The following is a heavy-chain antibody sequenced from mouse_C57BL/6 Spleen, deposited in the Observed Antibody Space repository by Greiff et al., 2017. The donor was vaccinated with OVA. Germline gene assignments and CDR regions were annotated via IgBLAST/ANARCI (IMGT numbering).Heavy chain of an antibody. D-gene: IGHD1-1*01. V-gene: IGHV1-55*01. CDR1: GYTFTSYW. J-gene: IGHJ3*01. CDR2: IYPGSGST. CDR3: ANYYGSSRGWVAY. Sequence: QVQLQQPGAELVKPGASVKMSCKASGYTFTSYWITWVKQRPGQGLEWIGDIYPGSGSTNYNEKFKSKATLTVDTSSSTAYMQRSSLTSEDSAVYYCANYYGSSRGWVAYWGQGTLGTVSA.